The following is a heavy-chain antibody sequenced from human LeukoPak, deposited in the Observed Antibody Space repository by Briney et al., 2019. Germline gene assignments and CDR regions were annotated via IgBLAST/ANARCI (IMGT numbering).Heavy chain of an antibody. V-gene: IGHV1-46*01. J-gene: IGHJ6*03. D-gene: IGHD2-2*02. Sequence: GASVKVSCKASGYTFTSYYIHWVRQAPGEGLEWMGIINPSGGSISYAQKFQGRVTMTRDMSTSTVYMELSSLRSEDTAVYYCARVAAEVVGVPGAIGFGWLRRDYYYMDVWGKGTTVTVSS. CDR3: ARVAAEVVGVPGAIGFGWLRRDYYYMDV. CDR1: GYTFTSYY. CDR2: INPSGGSI.